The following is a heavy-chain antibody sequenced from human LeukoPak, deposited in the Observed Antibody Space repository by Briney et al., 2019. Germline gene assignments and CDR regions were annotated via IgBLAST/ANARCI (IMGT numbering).Heavy chain of an antibody. D-gene: IGHD1-1*01. CDR1: GLSLTTNGMN. Sequence: SGPTLVKPTQTLTLTCTLSGLSLTTNGMNVAWIRQPPGQALEWLAVIYWDDEKRYRPSVKSRLTITKDTSRNQVVLRMANMAPVDTATYYCAHRASDDLEYWGPRTLVTVSS. V-gene: IGHV2-5*02. CDR3: AHRASDDLEY. J-gene: IGHJ4*02. CDR2: IYWDDEK.